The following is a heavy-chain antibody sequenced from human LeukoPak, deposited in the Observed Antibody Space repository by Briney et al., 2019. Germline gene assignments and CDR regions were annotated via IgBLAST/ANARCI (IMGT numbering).Heavy chain of an antibody. CDR1: GYTLTELS. J-gene: IGHJ1*01. V-gene: IGHV1-24*01. CDR2: FDPEDGET. CDR3: ATDAPGLLHPAEYFQH. D-gene: IGHD2-21*02. Sequence: GASVKVSCKVSGYTLTELSMHWVRQAPGKGLEWMGGFDPEDGETIYAQKFQGRVTMTEDTSTDTAYMELSSLRSEDTAVYYCATDAPGLLHPAEYFQHWGQGTLVTVSS.